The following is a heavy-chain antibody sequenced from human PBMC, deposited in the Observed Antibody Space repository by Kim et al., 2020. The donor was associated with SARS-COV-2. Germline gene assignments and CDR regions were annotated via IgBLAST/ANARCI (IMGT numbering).Heavy chain of an antibody. CDR3: ATKEAIFGVVTFDY. D-gene: IGHD3-3*01. Sequence: EQKFQGRVTMTEDTSTDTAYMELSSLRSEDTAVYYCATKEAIFGVVTFDYWGQGTLVTVSS. J-gene: IGHJ4*02. V-gene: IGHV1-24*01.